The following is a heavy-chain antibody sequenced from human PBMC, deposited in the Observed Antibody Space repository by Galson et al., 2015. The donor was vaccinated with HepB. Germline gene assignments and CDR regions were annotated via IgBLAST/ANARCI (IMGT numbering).Heavy chain of an antibody. V-gene: IGHV1-69*05. Sequence: SVKVSCKASGGTFSSYAISWVRQAPGQGLEWMGGIIPIFGTANYAQEFQGRVTMTRDTSISTAYMELSRLRSDDTAVYYRARDSQSPSYYYYYYMDVWGKGTTVTVSS. J-gene: IGHJ6*03. CDR2: IIPIFGTA. CDR1: GGTFSSYA. CDR3: ARDSQSPSYYYYYYMDV.